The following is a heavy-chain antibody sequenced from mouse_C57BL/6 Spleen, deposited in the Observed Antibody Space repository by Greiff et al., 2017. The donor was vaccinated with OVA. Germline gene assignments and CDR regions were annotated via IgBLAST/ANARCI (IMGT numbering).Heavy chain of an antibody. D-gene: IGHD1-1*01. J-gene: IGHJ4*01. CDR1: GYSITSGYY. CDR2: ISYDGSN. CDR3: ALLLRYPDYYAMDY. Sequence: EVQLQQSGPGLVKPSQSLSLTCSVPGYSITSGYYWNWIRQFPGNKLEWMGYISYDGSNNYNPSLKNRISITLDTSKNQFFLKLNSVTTEDTATYYCALLLRYPDYYAMDYWGQGTSVTVSS. V-gene: IGHV3-6*01.